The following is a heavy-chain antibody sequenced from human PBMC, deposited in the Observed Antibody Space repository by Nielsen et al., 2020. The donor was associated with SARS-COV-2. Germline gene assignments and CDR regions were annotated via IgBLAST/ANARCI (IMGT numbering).Heavy chain of an antibody. D-gene: IGHD5-24*01. J-gene: IGHJ4*02. V-gene: IGHV3-49*04. Sequence: GGSLRLSCLASGFRFGDFPMSWVRQPPGKGLQWVGFIRSKSNGATADYAASVKGRFTISRDDSNSVAYLQMDSLKTEDSGIYYCARATNDGYVGCIDYWGQGTLVTVSS. CDR2: IRSKSNGATA. CDR1: GFRFGDFP. CDR3: ARATNDGYVGCIDY.